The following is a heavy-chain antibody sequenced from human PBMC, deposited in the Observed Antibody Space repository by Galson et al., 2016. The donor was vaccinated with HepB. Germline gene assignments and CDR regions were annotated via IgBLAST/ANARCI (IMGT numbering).Heavy chain of an antibody. Sequence: ETLSLTCGVYGGSFNAYYWSWIRQPPGKGLEWIGEINHSGSTKYNPSLKSRVTISVDTSKNQFSLKLTSMTAADTAGYYFARVVVAATNWFDPWGQGTLVTVSS. CDR1: GGSFNAYY. CDR2: INHSGST. CDR3: ARVVVAATNWFDP. J-gene: IGHJ5*02. V-gene: IGHV4-34*01. D-gene: IGHD2-15*01.